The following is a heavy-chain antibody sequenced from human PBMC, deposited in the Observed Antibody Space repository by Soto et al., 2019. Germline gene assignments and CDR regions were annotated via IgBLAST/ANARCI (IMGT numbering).Heavy chain of an antibody. Sequence: SETLSLTCTVSGGSISSGGYYWIWIRHHPGKGLEWIGYIYYGGSTYYNPSLKSRATISGDTSKNQFSLKLSSVTAADTAVYYCARGGYYYENSGQNAYDYWGQGILVTVSS. CDR3: ARGGYYYENSGQNAYDY. D-gene: IGHD3-22*01. V-gene: IGHV4-31*03. CDR2: IYYGGST. CDR1: GGSISSGGYY. J-gene: IGHJ4*01.